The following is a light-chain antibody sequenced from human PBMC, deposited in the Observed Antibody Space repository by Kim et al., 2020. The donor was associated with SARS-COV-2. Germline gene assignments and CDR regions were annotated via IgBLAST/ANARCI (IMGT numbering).Light chain of an antibody. CDR1: SIYVGSYTL. J-gene: IGLJ2*01. CDR2: EGS. CDR3: CSYAGISTVV. Sequence: LSFTISSPRPSIYVGSYTLVSCYHHHPGTAPQLMIYEGSKRPSGVSNRFSASKSRNTASLTISGLQAEDEADYYCCSYAGISTVVFGGGPQLTVL. V-gene: IGLV2-23*01.